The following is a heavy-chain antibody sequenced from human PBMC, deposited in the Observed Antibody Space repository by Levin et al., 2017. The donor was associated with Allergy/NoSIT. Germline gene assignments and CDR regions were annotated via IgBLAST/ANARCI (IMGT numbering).Heavy chain of an antibody. CDR2: IYYSGST. D-gene: IGHD3-22*01. J-gene: IGHJ2*01. CDR1: GGSISSYY. Sequence: SETLPLTCTVSGGSISSYYWSWIRQPPGKGLEWIGYIYYSGSTNYNPSLKSRVTISVDTSKNQFSLKLSSVTAADTAVYYCARARRITMIVVVTNYWYFDLWGRGTLVTVSS. CDR3: ARARRITMIVVVTNYWYFDL. V-gene: IGHV4-59*01.